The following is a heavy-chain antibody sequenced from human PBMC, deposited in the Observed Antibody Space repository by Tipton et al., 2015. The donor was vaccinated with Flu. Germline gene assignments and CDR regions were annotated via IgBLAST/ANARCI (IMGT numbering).Heavy chain of an antibody. J-gene: IGHJ3*02. CDR3: ARHGGISMIHGVLHGFDI. CDR2: IYYTGST. CDR1: GGSVSSYF. D-gene: IGHD3-22*01. V-gene: IGHV4-59*08. Sequence: TLSLTCTVSGGSVSSYFWSWIRQPPGKALEWVGYIYYTGSTNYNHSLKSRVSISLDTSKNHFSLKLSSVTAADTAVYYCARHGGISMIHGVLHGFDIWGRGTVVTVSS.